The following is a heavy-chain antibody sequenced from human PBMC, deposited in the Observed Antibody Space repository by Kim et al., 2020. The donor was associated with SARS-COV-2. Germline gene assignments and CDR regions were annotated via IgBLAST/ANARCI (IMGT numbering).Heavy chain of an antibody. Sequence: GGSLRLSCAASGFTFSSYAMHWVRQAPGKGLEWVAVISYDGSNKYYADSVKGRFTISRDNSKNTLYLQMNSLRAEDTAVYYCARASGRVAGSPTDYWGQG. D-gene: IGHD6-19*01. V-gene: IGHV3-30*04. CDR2: ISYDGSNK. CDR3: ARASGRVAGSPTDY. CDR1: GFTFSSYA. J-gene: IGHJ4*02.